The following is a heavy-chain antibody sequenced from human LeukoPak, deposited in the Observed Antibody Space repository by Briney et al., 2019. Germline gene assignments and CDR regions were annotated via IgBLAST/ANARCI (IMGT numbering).Heavy chain of an antibody. V-gene: IGHV1-46*01. Sequence: ASVKVSCKASGYTFTSYYMHWVRQAPGQGLEWMGMINPSGGSTNYAQKFQGRVTMTRDTSTSTVCMELSSLRSEDTAVYYCARAVGGYHFQHWGQGTLVTVSS. D-gene: IGHD1-26*01. CDR1: GYTFTSYY. CDR2: INPSGGST. J-gene: IGHJ1*01. CDR3: ARAVGGYHFQH.